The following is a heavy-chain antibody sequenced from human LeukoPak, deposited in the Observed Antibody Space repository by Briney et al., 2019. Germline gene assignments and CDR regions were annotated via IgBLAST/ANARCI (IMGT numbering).Heavy chain of an antibody. CDR1: GFTSSSYS. Sequence: GGSLRLSCAASGFTSSSYSMNWVRQAPGKGLEWVANINQDGSGKYYVDSVKGRFTISRDNAKNSLYLQMNSLRAEDTAVYYCARVVGAGYFDLWGRGTLVTVSS. V-gene: IGHV3-7*01. CDR3: ARVVGAGYFDL. D-gene: IGHD1-26*01. J-gene: IGHJ2*01. CDR2: INQDGSGK.